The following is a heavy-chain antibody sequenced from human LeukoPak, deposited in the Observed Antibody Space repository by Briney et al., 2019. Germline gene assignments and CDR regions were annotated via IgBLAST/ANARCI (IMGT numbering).Heavy chain of an antibody. J-gene: IGHJ4*02. CDR1: GFTFSSYA. CDR3: AKVLRSDYVWGSYRYPDY. D-gene: IGHD3-16*02. CDR2: ISGSGGST. V-gene: IGHV3-23*01. Sequence: GGSLRLSCAASGFTFSSYAITWVRQAPGKGLEWVSVISGSGGSTSYADSVKGRFTISRDNSKNTLYLQMNSPRAEDTAVYYCAKVLRSDYVWGSYRYPDYWGQGTLVTVSS.